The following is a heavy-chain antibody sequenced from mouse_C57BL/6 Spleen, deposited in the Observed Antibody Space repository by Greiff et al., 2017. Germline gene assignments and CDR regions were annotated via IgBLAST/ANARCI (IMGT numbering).Heavy chain of an antibody. CDR3: ARMGETSYYYAMGG. CDR1: GYTFTSYW. J-gene: IGHJ4*01. D-gene: IGHD1-2*01. Sequence: QVQLQQPGAELVRPGTSVKLSCKASGYTFTSYWMHWVKQRPGQGLEWIGVIDPSDSYTNYNQKFKGKATLTVDTSSSTAYMQLSSLTSEDSAVYYGARMGETSYYYAMGGWGKGTSVTVAT. CDR2: IDPSDSYT. V-gene: IGHV1-59*01.